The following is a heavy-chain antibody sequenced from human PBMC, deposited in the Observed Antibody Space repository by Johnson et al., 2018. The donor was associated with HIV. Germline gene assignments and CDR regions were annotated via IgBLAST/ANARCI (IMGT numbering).Heavy chain of an antibody. CDR3: ARDAGQWLDDACDI. V-gene: IGHV3-20*04. CDR1: GLTFDDYG. Sequence: VQLVESGGCVVRPGGSLRLSCAASGLTFDDYGMSWVRQAPGKGLEWVSGISWNGGSTGYADSVKGRFSISRDNAKNTLYLQMNSLRAEDTAVYYCARDAGQWLDDACDIWGQGTMVTVSS. J-gene: IGHJ3*02. CDR2: ISWNGGST. D-gene: IGHD6-19*01.